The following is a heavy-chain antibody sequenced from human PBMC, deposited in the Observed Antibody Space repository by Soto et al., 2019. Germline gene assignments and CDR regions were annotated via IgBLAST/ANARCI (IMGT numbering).Heavy chain of an antibody. CDR1: GFTFSSYA. V-gene: IGHV3-30-3*01. Sequence: QVQLVESGGGVVQPGRSLRLSCAASGFTFSSYAMHWVRQAPGKGLEWVAVISYDGSNKYYADSVKGRFTISRDNSKNTLYLQMNSLRAEDTAVYYCAKDSYYDILTGYWRDYGMDVWGQGTTVTVSS. CDR2: ISYDGSNK. D-gene: IGHD3-9*01. J-gene: IGHJ6*02. CDR3: AKDSYYDILTGYWRDYGMDV.